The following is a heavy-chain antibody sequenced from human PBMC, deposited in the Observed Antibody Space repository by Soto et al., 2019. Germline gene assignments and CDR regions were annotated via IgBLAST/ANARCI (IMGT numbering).Heavy chain of an antibody. D-gene: IGHD6-19*01. J-gene: IGHJ4*02. Sequence: EVQLVESGGDLVQRGGSLRLSCVASGFTFSVYSMNWVRQAPGKGLEWFSYITSDTKTIKYADSVKGRFTISRDNAKNSVYLQMNSLSDEDTAVYYCAISVEGHFDYWGQGTVVTVSS. V-gene: IGHV3-48*02. CDR2: ITSDTKTI. CDR3: AISVEGHFDY. CDR1: GFTFSVYS.